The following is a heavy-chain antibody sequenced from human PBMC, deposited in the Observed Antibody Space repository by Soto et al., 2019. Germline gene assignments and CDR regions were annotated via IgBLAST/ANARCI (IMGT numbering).Heavy chain of an antibody. CDR1: GYTFTGYY. V-gene: IGHV1-2*04. D-gene: IGHD3-3*01. Sequence: QVQLVQSGAEVKKPGASVKVSCKASGYTFTGYYMHWVRQAPGQGLEWMGWINPNSGGTNYAQKFQGWVTMTRDTSISTAYMELSRLRSDDTAVYYCARDGSTIFGVVPMRDYYYYMDVWGKGTTVTVSS. CDR2: INPNSGGT. J-gene: IGHJ6*03. CDR3: ARDGSTIFGVVPMRDYYYYMDV.